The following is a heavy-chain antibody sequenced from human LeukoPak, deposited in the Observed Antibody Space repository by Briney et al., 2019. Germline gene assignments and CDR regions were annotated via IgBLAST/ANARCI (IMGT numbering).Heavy chain of an antibody. CDR2: ISWNSGSI. Sequence: GRSLRLSRAASGFTFDDYAMHWVRQAPGKGLEWVSGISWNSGSIGYADSVKGRFTISRDNAKNSLYLQMNSLRAEDTALYYCAKIPGDGYNSGFDYWGQGTLVTVSS. CDR1: GFTFDDYA. D-gene: IGHD5-24*01. CDR3: AKIPGDGYNSGFDY. J-gene: IGHJ4*02. V-gene: IGHV3-9*01.